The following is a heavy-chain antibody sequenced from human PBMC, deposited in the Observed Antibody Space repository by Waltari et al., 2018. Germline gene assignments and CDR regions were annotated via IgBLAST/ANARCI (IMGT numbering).Heavy chain of an antibody. J-gene: IGHJ6*02. D-gene: IGHD5-12*01. CDR3: ARDARDGYFYYYYGMDV. CDR2: INPNSGGT. V-gene: IGHV1-2*02. CDR1: GYTFTGYY. Sequence: QVQLVQSGAEVKKPGASVKVSCKASGYTFTGYYMHWVRQAPGQGLEWMGWINPNSGGTNYAQKCQGRVTMTRDTSISTAYMELSRLRSDDTAVYYCARDARDGYFYYYYGMDVWGQGTTVTVSS.